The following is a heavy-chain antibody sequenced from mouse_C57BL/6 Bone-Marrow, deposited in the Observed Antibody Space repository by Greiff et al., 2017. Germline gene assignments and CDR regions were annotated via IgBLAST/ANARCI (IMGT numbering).Heavy chain of an antibody. V-gene: IGHV6-3*01. CDR3: TRAVVAKDYFDY. CDR2: IRLKSDNYAT. CDR1: GFTFSNYW. D-gene: IGHD1-1*01. J-gene: IGHJ2*01. Sequence: EVKVVESGGGLVQPGGSMKLSCVASGFTFSNYWMNWVRQSPEKGLEWVAQIRLKSDNYATHYAESVKGRFTISRDDSKSSVYLQMNNLRAEDTGIYYCTRAVVAKDYFDYWGQGTTLTVSS.